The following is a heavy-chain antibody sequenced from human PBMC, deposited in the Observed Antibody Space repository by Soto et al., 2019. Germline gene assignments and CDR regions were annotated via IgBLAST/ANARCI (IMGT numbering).Heavy chain of an antibody. V-gene: IGHV4-31*11. CDR2: IYYNGTT. D-gene: IGHD3-10*01. J-gene: IGHJ4*02. Sequence: PSETLSLTCAVYGRAFSAYYWSWIRQHPGKGQECIGHIYYNGTTYYNATLKSRVSISVDTSKNQFSLKLSSVTDADTAVYYCERAPPLLIWFGAFDDWGRGTLVTVSS. CDR1: GRAFSAYY. CDR3: ERAPPLLIWFGAFDD.